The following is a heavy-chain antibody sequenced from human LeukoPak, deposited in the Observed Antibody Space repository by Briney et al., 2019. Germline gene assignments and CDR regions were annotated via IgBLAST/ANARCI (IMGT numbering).Heavy chain of an antibody. Sequence: SETLSLTCSVSGGSISDFYWSWIRQPAGKGLEWIGRIYTSGNTNYNPSLKSRVTISLDASKNQFSLKLSSVTAADTAVYYCARNSGDYWGLGTLVTVSS. J-gene: IGHJ4*02. D-gene: IGHD4-23*01. CDR3: ARNSGDY. CDR1: GGSISDFY. V-gene: IGHV4-4*07. CDR2: IYTSGNT.